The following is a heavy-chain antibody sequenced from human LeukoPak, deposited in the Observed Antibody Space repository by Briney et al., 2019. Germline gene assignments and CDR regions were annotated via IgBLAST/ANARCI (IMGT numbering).Heavy chain of an antibody. D-gene: IGHD1-26*01. J-gene: IGHJ5*02. CDR3: ARDNSVGDYAWWFDP. CDR1: GYPFTDYH. Sequence: ASVKVSCKTSGYPFTDYHLHWVRQAPGQGLEWMGLINPSGSSTIYAQKFQGRVTMTRDMSTSTDYMELSSLKSEDTAVYYCARDNSVGDYAWWFDPWGQGTLVTVSS. V-gene: IGHV1-46*01. CDR2: INPSGSST.